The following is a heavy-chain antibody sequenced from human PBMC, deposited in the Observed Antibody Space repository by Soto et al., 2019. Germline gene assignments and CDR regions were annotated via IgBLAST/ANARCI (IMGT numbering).Heavy chain of an antibody. CDR1: GYSFTSYW. D-gene: IGHD5-18*01. V-gene: IGHV5-51*01. CDR2: IYPGDSDT. CDR3: ARPKGGYSYGSTQYGMDV. Sequence: GESLKISCKGSGYSFTSYWIGWVRQMPGKGLEWMGIIYPGDSDTRYSPSFQGQVTISADKSISTAYLQWSSLKASDTAMYYCARPKGGYSYGSTQYGMDVWGQGTTVTVCS. J-gene: IGHJ6*02.